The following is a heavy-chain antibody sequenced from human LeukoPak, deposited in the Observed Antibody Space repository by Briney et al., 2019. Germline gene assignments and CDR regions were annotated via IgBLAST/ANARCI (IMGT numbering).Heavy chain of an antibody. CDR3: ARDGAAIPYYFDY. J-gene: IGHJ4*02. CDR2: ISYDGSNK. Sequence: GGSLRLSCAASGFTFSSYAMHWVRQAPGKGLEWVAVISYDGSNKYYADSVKGRFTISRDNSKNTLYLQMNSLRAEDTAVYYCARDGAAIPYYFDYWGQGTLVTVSS. D-gene: IGHD2-2*02. CDR1: GFTFSSYA. V-gene: IGHV3-30*04.